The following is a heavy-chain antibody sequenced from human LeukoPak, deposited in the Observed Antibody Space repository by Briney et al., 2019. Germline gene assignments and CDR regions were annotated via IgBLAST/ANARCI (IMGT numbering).Heavy chain of an antibody. J-gene: IGHJ4*02. V-gene: IGHV3-23*01. Sequence: GGSLRLSCAASGFTFSNYAMSWVRQAPGKGLEWVSAISRTGNSTYYADSVKGRFTISRDNSKNTLYLQMNNLRAEDTAIYYCAREPGTDYRKYYFDYWGQGTLVTVSS. CDR3: AREPGTDYRKYYFDY. CDR2: ISRTGNST. D-gene: IGHD3/OR15-3a*01. CDR1: GFTFSNYA.